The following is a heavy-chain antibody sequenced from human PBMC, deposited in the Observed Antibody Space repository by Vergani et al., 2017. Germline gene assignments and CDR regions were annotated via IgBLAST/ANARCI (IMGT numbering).Heavy chain of an antibody. V-gene: IGHV3-30*03. CDR2: ISYDGDRR. Sequence: QVHLVESGGGVVQPGRSLTLSCVASGFSFRGHGMHWVRQAPGKGLEWVAMISYDGDRRDYGDFAKGRFTISRDSSKTVYLQMNSLRVEDTAMYFCARDGLRWSIAAAGKVGYYWGQGTLVTVSS. D-gene: IGHD6-13*01. CDR3: ARDGLRWSIAAAGKVGYY. J-gene: IGHJ4*02. CDR1: GFSFRGHG.